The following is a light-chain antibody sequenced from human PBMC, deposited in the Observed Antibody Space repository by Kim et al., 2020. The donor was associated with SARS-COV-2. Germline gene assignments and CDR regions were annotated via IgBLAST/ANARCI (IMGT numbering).Light chain of an antibody. J-gene: IGLJ3*02. CDR3: QSYAGSAWV. CDR2: EDN. Sequence: GKTVTISCTRTSGYIASDYVQWYQQRPGGAPTTVIYEDNLRPSGVPDRFSGSIDSSSNSASLIISGLKTEDEADYYCQSYAGSAWVFGGGTQLTVL. CDR1: SGYIASDY. V-gene: IGLV6-57*03.